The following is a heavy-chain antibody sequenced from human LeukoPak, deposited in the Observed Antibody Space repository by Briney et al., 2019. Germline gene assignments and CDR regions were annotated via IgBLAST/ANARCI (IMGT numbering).Heavy chain of an antibody. Sequence: SVKVSCKASGYTFTSYYMHWVRQAPGQGLEWMGGIIPIFGTANYAQKFQGRVTITADESTSTAYMELSSLRSEDTAVYYCARGSAAAANYWGQGTLVTVSS. CDR1: GYTFTSYY. D-gene: IGHD6-13*01. CDR3: ARGSAAAANY. V-gene: IGHV1-69*13. J-gene: IGHJ4*02. CDR2: IIPIFGTA.